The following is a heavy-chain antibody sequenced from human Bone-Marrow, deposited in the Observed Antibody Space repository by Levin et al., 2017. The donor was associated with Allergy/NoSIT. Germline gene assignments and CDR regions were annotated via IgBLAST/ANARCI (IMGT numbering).Heavy chain of an antibody. D-gene: IGHD1-26*01. CDR1: GYTFTSHG. Sequence: ASVKVSCKASGYTFTSHGITWVRQAPGQGLEWMGWISAYNGNTDYAQKFQDRVTMTTDTSTTTAYMELRSLRSDDTAVYYCARGRANHIVVVTTEDDYWGQGTQVTVSS. CDR2: ISAYNGNT. J-gene: IGHJ4*02. V-gene: IGHV1-18*01. CDR3: ARGRANHIVVVTTEDDY.